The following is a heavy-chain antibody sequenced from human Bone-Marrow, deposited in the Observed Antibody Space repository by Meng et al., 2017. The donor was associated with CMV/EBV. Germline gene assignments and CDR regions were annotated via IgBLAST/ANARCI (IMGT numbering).Heavy chain of an antibody. CDR1: GFTFSSYA. CDR2: ISGSGGST. J-gene: IGHJ6*02. D-gene: IGHD3-10*01. Sequence: GGSLRLSCAASGFTFSSYAMSWVRQAPGKGLEWVSAISGSGGSTYYADSVKGRFTISRDNSKNTLYLQMNSLRAEDTAVYYCASQGSDYYYGMDVWGQGTTVTVSS. CDR3: ASQGSDYYYGMDV. V-gene: IGHV3-23*01.